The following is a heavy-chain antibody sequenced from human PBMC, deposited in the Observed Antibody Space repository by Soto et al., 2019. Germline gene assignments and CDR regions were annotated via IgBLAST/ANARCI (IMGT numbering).Heavy chain of an antibody. D-gene: IGHD5-12*01. V-gene: IGHV1-69*02. CDR3: AKYSGYDSPIDY. CDR1: GGTFSSYT. J-gene: IGHJ4*02. CDR2: IIPILGIA. Sequence: QVQLVQSGAEVKKPGSSVKVSCKASGGTFSSYTISWVRQAPGQGLEWMGRIIPILGIANYAQKFQGRVTITADKSTSTAYMELSSLSSEDTAVYYCAKYSGYDSPIDYWGQGTLVTVSS.